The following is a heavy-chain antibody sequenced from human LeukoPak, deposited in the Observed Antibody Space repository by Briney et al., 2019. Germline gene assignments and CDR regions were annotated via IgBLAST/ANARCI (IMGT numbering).Heavy chain of an antibody. CDR3: ARDRNYDYIWGSYRPDYFDY. J-gene: IGHJ4*02. V-gene: IGHV3-21*01. CDR1: GFTFSSYS. Sequence: GGSLRPSCAASGFTFSSYSMNWVRQAPGKGLEWVSSISSSSSYIYYADSVKGRFTISRDNAKNSLYLQMNSLRAEDTAVYYCARDRNYDYIWGSYRPDYFDYWGQGTLVTVSS. CDR2: ISSSSSYI. D-gene: IGHD3-16*02.